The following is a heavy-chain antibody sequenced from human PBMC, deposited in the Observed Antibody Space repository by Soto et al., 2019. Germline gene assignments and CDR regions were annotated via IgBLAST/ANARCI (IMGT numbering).Heavy chain of an antibody. D-gene: IGHD2-15*01. CDR1: GGSISSGGYY. Sequence: QVQLQESGPGLVKPSQTLSLTCTVSGGSISSGGYYWSWIRQHPGKGMEWIGYIYYSGRTYYNPSLKSRLTISVDTSKNQFSLKLSSVTAADTAVYYCARGSVVAATLFDYWGQGTLVTVSS. CDR2: IYYSGRT. CDR3: ARGSVVAATLFDY. V-gene: IGHV4-31*03. J-gene: IGHJ4*02.